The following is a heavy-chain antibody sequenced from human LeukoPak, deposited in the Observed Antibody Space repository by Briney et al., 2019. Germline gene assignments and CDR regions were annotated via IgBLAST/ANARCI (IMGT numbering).Heavy chain of an antibody. CDR1: GGTFSSYA. J-gene: IGHJ6*02. V-gene: IGHV1-69*04. CDR3: AYRIAAADTYYYGMDV. Sequence: SVKVSCKASGGTFSSYAISWVQQAPGQGLEWMGRIIPILGIANYAQKFQGRVTITADKSTSTAYMELSSLRSEDTAVYYCAYRIAAADTYYYGMDVWGQGTTVTVSS. D-gene: IGHD6-13*01. CDR2: IIPILGIA.